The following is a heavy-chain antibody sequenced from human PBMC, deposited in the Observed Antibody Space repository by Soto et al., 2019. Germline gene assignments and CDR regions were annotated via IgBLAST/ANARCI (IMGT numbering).Heavy chain of an antibody. CDR3: ARVCVVVPAAMISVYSWFDP. CDR2: ISAYNGNT. CDR1: GHTFTSYG. V-gene: IGHV1-18*01. Sequence: ASVKVSCKASGHTFTSYGISWVRQAPGQGLEWMGWISAYNGNTNYAQKLQGRVTMTTDTSTSTAYMELRSLRSDDTAVYYCARVCVVVPAAMISVYSWFDPWGQGTLVTVSS. D-gene: IGHD2-2*01. J-gene: IGHJ5*02.